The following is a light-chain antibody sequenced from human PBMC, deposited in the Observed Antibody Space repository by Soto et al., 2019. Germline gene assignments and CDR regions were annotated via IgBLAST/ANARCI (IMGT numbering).Light chain of an antibody. CDR2: DAS. J-gene: IGKJ5*01. CDR3: QQYDHPPYT. CDR1: QSISGS. Sequence: DIQVTHSPSSLSASVGDRVTITCGASQSISGSLNWYQQKPGKAPKLLIYDASNRETGVPSRFSGSGSGTDFSLSIDSLQPEDIATYYCQQYDHPPYTFGQGTRLEIK. V-gene: IGKV1-33*01.